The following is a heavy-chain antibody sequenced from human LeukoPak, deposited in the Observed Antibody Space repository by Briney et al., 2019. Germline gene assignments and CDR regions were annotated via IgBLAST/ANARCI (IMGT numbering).Heavy chain of an antibody. V-gene: IGHV1-8*01. CDR2: MNPNSGNT. D-gene: IGHD5-18*01. J-gene: IGHJ6*02. CDR1: GYTFTSYD. CDR3: XXXXGPKIQLWLNYYGMDV. Sequence: GASVKVSCKASGYTFTSYDINWVRQATGQGLEWMGWMNPNSGNTGYAQKFQGRVTMTRNTSISTAYMELSSLRSEDTAVYYCXXXXGPKIQLWLNYYGMDVWGQGTTVTVSS.